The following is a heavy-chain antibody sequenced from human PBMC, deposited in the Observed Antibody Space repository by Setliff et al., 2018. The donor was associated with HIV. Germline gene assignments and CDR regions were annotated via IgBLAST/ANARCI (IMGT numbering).Heavy chain of an antibody. CDR1: GFAFSDFS. V-gene: IGHV3-7*01. D-gene: IGHD3-3*01. CDR3: ARDNLYYNTWNASPAYGLDV. J-gene: IGHJ6*02. Sequence: PGGSLRLSCAASGFAFSDFSMSWVRQAPGKGLEWVAKIKNDGSEKYYVDSVEGRFTISRDNAKNSLYLQMDGLRAEDTAVYFCARDNLYYNTWNASPAYGLDVWGQGTTVTVSS. CDR2: IKNDGSEK.